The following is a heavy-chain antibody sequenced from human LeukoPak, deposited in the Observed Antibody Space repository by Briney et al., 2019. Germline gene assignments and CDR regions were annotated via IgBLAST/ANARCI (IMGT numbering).Heavy chain of an antibody. CDR1: GSSINSVYS. Sequence: SETLSLTCTVFGSSINSVYSWGWIRQPPGKGLEWIGSIYHNGNTYYNSSLKSRVTISVHTSENQFSLKLSSLTAADTAVYYCASYKTYYDSSGNPFDYWGQGTLVTVSS. CDR3: ASYKTYYDSSGNPFDY. CDR2: IYHNGNT. D-gene: IGHD3-22*01. J-gene: IGHJ4*02. V-gene: IGHV4-38-2*02.